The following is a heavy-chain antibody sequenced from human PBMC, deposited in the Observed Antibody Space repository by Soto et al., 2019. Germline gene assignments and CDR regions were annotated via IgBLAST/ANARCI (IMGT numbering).Heavy chain of an antibody. J-gene: IGHJ4*02. V-gene: IGHV3-11*01. CDR2: ISSSDNIM. Sequence: GGSLRLSCAASGFTFSDYYMSWIRQAPGKGLEWVSYISSSDNIMYYADSVKGRFTISRDNAKNSLYLQMNSLRAEDTAVYFCARDLGYYDSSGYFDNWGQGTLVTVSS. D-gene: IGHD3-22*01. CDR1: GFTFSDYY. CDR3: ARDLGYYDSSGYFDN.